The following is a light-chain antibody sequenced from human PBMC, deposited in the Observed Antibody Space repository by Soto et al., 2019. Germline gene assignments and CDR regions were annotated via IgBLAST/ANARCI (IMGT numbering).Light chain of an antibody. J-gene: IGKJ1*01. CDR2: DAS. CDR1: QSISSW. V-gene: IGKV1-5*01. Sequence: DIHMTQSPSTLSASVGYRFTITCRASQSISSWLAWYQQKPGKAPKLLIYDASSLESGVPSRLSGSGSGTIFTLTISSLQPDDSATYYCQQYNSWWTFGQGTKVDIK. CDR3: QQYNSWWT.